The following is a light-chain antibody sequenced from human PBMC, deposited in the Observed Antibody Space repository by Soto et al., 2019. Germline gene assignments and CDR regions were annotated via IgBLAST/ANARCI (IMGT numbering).Light chain of an antibody. Sequence: EIVMTQSQATLSVSPGERATLSCRASQPISSNLAWYQQKPGQAPRLLIHGASTRATGVPARFSGSGSGTEFTLTISSLQSEDLAVYYCQQYHNWPPQYTFGQGTKLQIK. J-gene: IGKJ2*01. CDR3: QQYHNWPPQYT. CDR1: QPISSN. CDR2: GAS. V-gene: IGKV3-15*01.